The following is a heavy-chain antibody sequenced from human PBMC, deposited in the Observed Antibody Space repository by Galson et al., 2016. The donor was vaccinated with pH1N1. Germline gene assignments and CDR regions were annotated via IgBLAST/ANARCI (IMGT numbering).Heavy chain of an antibody. CDR2: IYPNSGNT. V-gene: IGHV1-2*02. CDR3: ASVSPTEPFDH. CDR1: GYTFARFY. J-gene: IGHJ4*02. Sequence: SVKVSCKASGYTFARFYLHWGRQAPGQGLEWMEWIYPNSGNTQYAQNFRGRVILTRDTSISTAYMQLSRLAYDDTAVYYCASVSPTEPFDHWGQGALVTVSS.